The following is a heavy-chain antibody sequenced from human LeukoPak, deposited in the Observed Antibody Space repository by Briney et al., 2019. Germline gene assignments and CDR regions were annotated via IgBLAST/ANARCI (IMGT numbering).Heavy chain of an antibody. V-gene: IGHV3-48*03. J-gene: IGHJ4*03. CDR2: ISSSGRTI. CDR1: GFTLSSYE. CDR3: ARFPILWFGELLGYFDY. Sequence: QPGGSLRLSCAASGFTLSSYEMNWVRQAPGKGLEWVLYISSSGRTIYYAASVKGRFTIYRDNAKNSLYLQMNSLRAEDTAVYYCARFPILWFGELLGYFDYWGQGTLVTVSS. D-gene: IGHD3-10*01.